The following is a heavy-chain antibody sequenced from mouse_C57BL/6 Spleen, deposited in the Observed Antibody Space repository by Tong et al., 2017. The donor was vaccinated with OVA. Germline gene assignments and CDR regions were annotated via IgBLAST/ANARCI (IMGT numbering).Heavy chain of an antibody. J-gene: IGHJ1*03. CDR3: ARVPQLGGGYFDV. CDR2: INPSSGYT. CDR1: GYTFTSYW. D-gene: IGHD4-1*02. V-gene: IGHV1-7*01. Sequence: VQLQEPGAELARPGASVKLSCKASGYTFTSYWMHWVKQRPGQGLEWIGYINPSSGYTKYNQKFKDKATLTADKSSSTAYMQLSSLTYEDSAVYYCARVPQLGGGYFDVWGTGTTVTVSS.